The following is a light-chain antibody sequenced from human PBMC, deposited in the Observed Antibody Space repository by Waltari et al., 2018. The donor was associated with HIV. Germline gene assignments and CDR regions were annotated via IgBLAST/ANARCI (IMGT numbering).Light chain of an antibody. V-gene: IGLV2-11*01. CDR3: CAYAAAHISYV. J-gene: IGLJ1*01. CDR1: RSDVSDYNY. Sequence: QSALTQPPSVSGSPGQSVTISCTGTRSDVSDYNYVSWYQQHPGKAPKLIIFDVSQRPSGVPDRFSGSKSGSTASLTISGLQTEDEADYFCCAYAAAHISYVFGSGTKVAVL. CDR2: DVS.